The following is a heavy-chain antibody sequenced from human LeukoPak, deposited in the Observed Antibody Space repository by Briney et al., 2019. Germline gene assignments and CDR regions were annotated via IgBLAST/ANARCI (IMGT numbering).Heavy chain of an antibody. V-gene: IGHV1-8*01. CDR2: MNPNSGNT. J-gene: IGHJ6*03. CDR3: ARRRLGYYYYYMDV. CDR1: GYTFTSYD. Sequence: GASVKVSCKASGYTFTSYDINWVRQATGQGLEWMGWMNPNSGNTGYAQKFQGRVTMTRNTSISTAYMELSSLRSEDTAVYYCARRRLGYYYYYMDVWGKGTTVIVSS.